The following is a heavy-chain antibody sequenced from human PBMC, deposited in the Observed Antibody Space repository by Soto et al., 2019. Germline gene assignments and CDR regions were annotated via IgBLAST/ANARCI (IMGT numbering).Heavy chain of an antibody. V-gene: IGHV1-69*12. J-gene: IGHJ6*02. CDR2: IMPIFRTP. Sequence: QVQLEQSGAEVKKPGSSVKVSCKASRGTFRNSAISWVRQARGQGLEWMGGIMPIFRTPDYAQKFQGRVTITADESTSTAYMELSGLRSDDTAVYFCARDNDRPQLGGNYYYILDVWGHGTTVTVSS. D-gene: IGHD1-1*01. CDR3: ARDNDRPQLGGNYYYILDV. CDR1: RGTFRNSA.